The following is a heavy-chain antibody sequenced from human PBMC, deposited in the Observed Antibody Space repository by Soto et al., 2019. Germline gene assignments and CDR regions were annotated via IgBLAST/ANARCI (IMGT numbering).Heavy chain of an antibody. CDR1: GGTFSSYT. CDR3: ARFRGSYGMDV. V-gene: IGHV1-69*02. J-gene: IGHJ6*02. D-gene: IGHD3-10*01. CDR2: IIPILGIA. Sequence: QVQLVQSGAEVKKPGSSVKVSCMGSGGTFSSYTISWVRQAPGQGLEWMGRIIPILGIANHAQKFQGRVTITADKSTSTAYMELSSLSSEDTAVYYCARFRGSYGMDVWGQGTTVTVSS.